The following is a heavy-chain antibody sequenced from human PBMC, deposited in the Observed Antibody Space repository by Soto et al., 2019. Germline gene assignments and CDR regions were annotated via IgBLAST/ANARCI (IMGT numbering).Heavy chain of an antibody. J-gene: IGHJ4*02. V-gene: IGHV3-30*18. CDR1: GFTFSSYG. CDR3: AKGSSGWYMGVDY. Sequence: QVPLVESGGGVVQPGRSLRLSCAASGFTFSSYGMHWVRQAPGKGLEWVAVISYDGSNKYYADSVKGRFTISRDNSKNTLYLQMNSLRAEDTAVYYCAKGSSGWYMGVDYWGQGTLVTVSS. CDR2: ISYDGSNK. D-gene: IGHD6-19*01.